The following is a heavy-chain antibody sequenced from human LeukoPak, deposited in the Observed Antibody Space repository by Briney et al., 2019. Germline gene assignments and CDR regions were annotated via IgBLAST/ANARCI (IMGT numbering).Heavy chain of an antibody. Sequence: SETLSLTCTVSGGSISGYYWSWIRQPAGKGLEWIGRIYTGGSTNYNPSLKSRVTISVDTSKNQFSLKLNSVTAADTAVYYFASRVKFWYFDLWGRGTLVTVSS. J-gene: IGHJ2*01. V-gene: IGHV4-4*07. D-gene: IGHD3-3*01. CDR3: ASRVKFWYFDL. CDR2: IYTGGST. CDR1: GGSISGYY.